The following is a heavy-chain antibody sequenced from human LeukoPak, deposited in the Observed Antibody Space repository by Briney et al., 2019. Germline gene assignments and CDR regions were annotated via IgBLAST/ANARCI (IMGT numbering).Heavy chain of an antibody. CDR1: GFTFSSYA. CDR3: AKYPVVPAAIWYYYYGMDV. CDR2: ISYDGSNK. V-gene: IGHV3-30-3*02. D-gene: IGHD2-2*02. J-gene: IGHJ6*02. Sequence: PGGSLRLSCAASGFTFSSYAMHWVRQAPGKGLEWVTVISYDGSNKYYADSVKGRFTISRDNSKNTLYLQMNSLRAEDTAVYYCAKYPVVPAAIWYYYYGMDVWGQGTTVTVSS.